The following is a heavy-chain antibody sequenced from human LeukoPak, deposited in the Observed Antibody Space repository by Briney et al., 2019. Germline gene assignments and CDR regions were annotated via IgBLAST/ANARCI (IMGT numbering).Heavy chain of an antibody. V-gene: IGHV4-39*01. D-gene: IGHD2-8*01. CDR1: GGSISSSSYY. CDR3: ARPGVYGGNIDY. Sequence: PSETLSLTCTVSGGSISSSSYYWGWIRQPPGKGLEWIGSIYYSGSTYYNPSLKSRVTISVDTSKNQFSLKLSSVTAADTAVYSCARPGVYGGNIDYWGQGTLVTVSS. J-gene: IGHJ4*02. CDR2: IYYSGST.